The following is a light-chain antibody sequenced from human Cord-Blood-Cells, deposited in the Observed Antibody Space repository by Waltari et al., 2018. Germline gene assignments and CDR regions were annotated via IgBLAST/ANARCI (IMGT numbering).Light chain of an antibody. V-gene: IGLV2-14*01. Sequence: QSALTQPASVSGSPGQSITISCTGTSSDVGGYNYVSWYQQHPGQAPKLMIYDVSKRPSGVSNRFSGSKSGPTASLTISGLQAEDEADYYCSSYTSSSTWVFGGGTKLTVL. CDR2: DVS. CDR3: SSYTSSSTWV. CDR1: SSDVGGYNY. J-gene: IGLJ3*02.